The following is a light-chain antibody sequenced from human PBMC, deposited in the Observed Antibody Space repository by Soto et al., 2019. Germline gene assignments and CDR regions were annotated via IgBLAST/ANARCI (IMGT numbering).Light chain of an antibody. V-gene: IGKV3-11*01. J-gene: IGKJ4*01. Sequence: EIVLTQSPATLSLSPGERATLSCRASQSVRTYLAWYQQKPGQAPRLLIYDASNRATGISARFSGSGSGTDFTLTISSLEPEDFAVYYCQQRSTWPLTVGGGTKVEIK. CDR3: QQRSTWPLT. CDR2: DAS. CDR1: QSVRTY.